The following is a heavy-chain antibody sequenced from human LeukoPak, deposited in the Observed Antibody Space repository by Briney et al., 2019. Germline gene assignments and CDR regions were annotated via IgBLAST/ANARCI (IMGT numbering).Heavy chain of an antibody. D-gene: IGHD3-10*01. CDR2: ISYDGSNK. J-gene: IGHJ4*02. CDR1: GFTFSSYA. Sequence: GGSLRLSCAASGFTFSSYAMHWVRQAPGKGLEWVAVISYDGSNKYYADSVKGRFTISRDNSKNTLYLQMNSLRAEDTAVYYCAKGWRFEFDYWGQGTLVTVSS. CDR3: AKGWRFEFDY. V-gene: IGHV3-30*04.